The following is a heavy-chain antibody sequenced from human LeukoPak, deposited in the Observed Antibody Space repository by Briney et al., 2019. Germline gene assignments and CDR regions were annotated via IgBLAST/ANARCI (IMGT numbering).Heavy chain of an antibody. CDR1: GFTFSSYW. D-gene: IGHD4-11*01. CDR2: IKQDGSEK. J-gene: IGHJ4*02. Sequence: PGGSLRLSCAASGFTFSSYWMSWVRQAPGKGLEWVANIKQDGSEKYYVDSVKGRFTISRDNAENSLYLQMNSLRAEDTAVYYCARTTVTEIFDYWGQGTLVTVS. CDR3: ARTTVTEIFDY. V-gene: IGHV3-7*01.